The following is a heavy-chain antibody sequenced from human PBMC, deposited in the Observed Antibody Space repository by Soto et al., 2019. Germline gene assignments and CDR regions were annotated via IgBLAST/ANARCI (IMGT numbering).Heavy chain of an antibody. J-gene: IGHJ4*02. CDR3: AKEGGLSGSYYISSSYYFDY. Sequence: GGSLRLSCAASGFSVSSYGMHWVRQAPGKGLEWVAVISYDGSNKYYADSVKGRFTISRDNSKNTLYLQMNSLRAEDTSVYYCAKEGGLSGSYYISSSYYFDYWGQGTLVTVSS. D-gene: IGHD1-26*01. V-gene: IGHV3-30*18. CDR1: GFSVSSYG. CDR2: ISYDGSNK.